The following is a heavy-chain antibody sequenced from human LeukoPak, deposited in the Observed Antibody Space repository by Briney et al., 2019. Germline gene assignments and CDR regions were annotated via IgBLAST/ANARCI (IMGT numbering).Heavy chain of an antibody. CDR2: ITNSGSTI. CDR1: GFTFNRAW. CDR3: ARDSISAALFDL. J-gene: IGHJ5*02. D-gene: IGHD2/OR15-2a*01. Sequence: PGGSLRLSCAASGFTFNRAWMNWVRQAPGKGPEWISYITNSGSTIYYADSVKGRFTISRDNAKNSLVLQMNSLRDEDSAVYYCARDSISAALFDLWGQGTLITVSS. V-gene: IGHV3-48*02.